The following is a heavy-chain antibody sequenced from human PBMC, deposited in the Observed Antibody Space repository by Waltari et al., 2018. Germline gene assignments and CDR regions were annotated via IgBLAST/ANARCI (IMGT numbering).Heavy chain of an antibody. CDR1: GFNFSSFG. D-gene: IGHD3-10*01. CDR2: IRYDGSNK. J-gene: IGHJ4*02. CDR3: AKSMVQGVSPFDY. V-gene: IGHV3-30*02. Sequence: QVQLVESGGGVVQPGGSLRLSCAATGFNFSSFGMHWVRQAPGKGLEWVAIIRYDGSNKYYADSVKGRFTISRDNSKNTLYLQMNSLRAEDTAVYYCAKSMVQGVSPFDYWGQGTLVTVSS.